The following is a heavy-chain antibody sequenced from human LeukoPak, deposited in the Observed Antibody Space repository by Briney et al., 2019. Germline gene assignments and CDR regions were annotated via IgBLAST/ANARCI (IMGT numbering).Heavy chain of an antibody. CDR2: IYHSGST. D-gene: IGHD2/OR15-2a*01. V-gene: IGHV4-39*02. Sequence: KPSETLSLTCTVSGDSISSSSYYWGWIRQPPGKGLEWIASIYHSGSTYYNPSLKSRVTISVDTSKNHFSLMLNSVSAADTAVYHCVSHVPHENGNKRGFEHWGQGTLVTVSS. CDR1: GDSISSSSYY. J-gene: IGHJ4*02. CDR3: VSHVPHENGNKRGFEH.